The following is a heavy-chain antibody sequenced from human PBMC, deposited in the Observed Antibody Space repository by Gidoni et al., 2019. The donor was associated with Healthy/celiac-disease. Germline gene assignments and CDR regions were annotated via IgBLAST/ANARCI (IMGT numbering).Heavy chain of an antibody. V-gene: IGHV3-48*01. J-gene: IGHJ6*03. CDR2: ISSSSSTI. D-gene: IGHD2-15*01. Sequence: EVQLVASGGGLVQPGGSLRLSCAASGFTFSSYSMNWVRQAPGKGLEWVSYISSSSSTIYYADSVKGRFTISRDNAKNSLYLQMNSLRAEDTAVYYCARDCSGGSCYFDYYYYMDVWGKGTTVTVSS. CDR3: ARDCSGGSCYFDYYYYMDV. CDR1: GFTFSSYS.